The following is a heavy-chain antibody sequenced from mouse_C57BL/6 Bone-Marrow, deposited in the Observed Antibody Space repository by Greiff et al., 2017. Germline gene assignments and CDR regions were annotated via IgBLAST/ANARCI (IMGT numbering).Heavy chain of an antibody. J-gene: IGHJ3*01. Sequence: QVQLQQPGAELVMPGASVKLSCKASGYTFTSYWMHWVKQRPGQGLEWIGEIDPSDSYTNYNQKFKGKSTLTVDKSSSTAYMQLSSLTSEDSAVYYCERWRHGSSYPFAYWGQGTLVTVSA. D-gene: IGHD1-1*01. CDR1: GYTFTSYW. CDR2: IDPSDSYT. V-gene: IGHV1-69*01. CDR3: ERWRHGSSYPFAY.